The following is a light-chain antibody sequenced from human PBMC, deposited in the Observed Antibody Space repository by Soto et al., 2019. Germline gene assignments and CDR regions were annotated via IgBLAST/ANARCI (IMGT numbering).Light chain of an antibody. J-gene: IGKJ4*01. CDR2: GAS. Sequence: EKVMTQSPAALSVSPGERATLSCRASQSVNSNLAWYQQKAGQAPRLLLYGASTRATGIPARFSGSASGTEFTLTISSLHSEDSAVYYCQRYNDWPLTFGGGTKVEIK. CDR1: QSVNSN. V-gene: IGKV3-15*01. CDR3: QRYNDWPLT.